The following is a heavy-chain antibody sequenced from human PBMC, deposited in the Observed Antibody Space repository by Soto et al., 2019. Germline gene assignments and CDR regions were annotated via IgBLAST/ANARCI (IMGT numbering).Heavy chain of an antibody. V-gene: IGHV1-2*02. J-gene: IGHJ4*02. CDR3: ATSPLYDRGSFDY. CDR1: GYTFTGYY. Sequence: ASVKVSCKASGYTFTGYYMHWVRQAPGQGLEWMGWINPNSGGTNYAQKFQGRVTMTRDTSISTAYMELSRLRSDDTAVYYCATSPLYDRGSFDYWGQGTLVTVSS. D-gene: IGHD3-22*01. CDR2: INPNSGGT.